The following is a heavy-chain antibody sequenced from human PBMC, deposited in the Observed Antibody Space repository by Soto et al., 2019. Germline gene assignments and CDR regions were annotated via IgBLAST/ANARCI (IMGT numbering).Heavy chain of an antibody. Sequence: ASVKVSCKASGYTFTGYYMHWVRQAPGQGLEWMGWINPNSGGTNYAQKFQGRVTMTRDTSISTAYMELSRLRSDDTAVYYCASDIVVVPAAALGSYYYYYGMDVWGQGTTVTVS. D-gene: IGHD2-2*01. CDR2: INPNSGGT. CDR1: GYTFTGYY. CDR3: ASDIVVVPAAALGSYYYYYGMDV. V-gene: IGHV1-2*02. J-gene: IGHJ6*02.